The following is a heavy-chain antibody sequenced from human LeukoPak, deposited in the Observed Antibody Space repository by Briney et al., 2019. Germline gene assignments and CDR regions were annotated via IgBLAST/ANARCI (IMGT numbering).Heavy chain of an antibody. CDR1: GGTFSSYA. Sequence: ASVKVSCKASGGTFSSYAISWVRQAPGQGLEWMGRIIPILGIANYAQKFQGRVTITADKSTSTAYMELSSLRAEDTAVYYCASTRADGSGSYYLDYWGQGTLVTVSS. V-gene: IGHV1-69*04. CDR3: ASTRADGSGSYYLDY. D-gene: IGHD3-10*01. J-gene: IGHJ4*02. CDR2: IIPILGIA.